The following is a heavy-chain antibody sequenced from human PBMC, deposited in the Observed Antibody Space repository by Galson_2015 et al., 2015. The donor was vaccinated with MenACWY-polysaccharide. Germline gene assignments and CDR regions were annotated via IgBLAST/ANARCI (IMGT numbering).Heavy chain of an antibody. V-gene: IGHV3-7*01. CDR1: GFTFSSYW. Sequence: SLRLSCAASGFTFSSYWMTWVRQAPGKGLEWVANIKKDGSEKYYVDSVKGRFTISRDISKNSLYLQMHSLRAEDTAVYSCARGHYGMDVWGQGTTVTVSS. CDR2: IKKDGSEK. CDR3: ARGHYGMDV. J-gene: IGHJ6*02.